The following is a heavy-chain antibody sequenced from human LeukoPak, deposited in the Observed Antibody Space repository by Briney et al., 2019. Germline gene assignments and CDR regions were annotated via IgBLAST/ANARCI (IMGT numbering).Heavy chain of an antibody. CDR3: TTWSSQFDH. J-gene: IGHJ4*02. D-gene: IGHD6-6*01. CDR2: IQSKTDGGTT. Sequence: GGSLRLSCAASGFTFSDAWMTWVRQAPGKGLECVGFIQSKTDGGTTDSATPVKGRFTVSRDDSKNTLYLKINSLKTEDTAVYYCTTWSSQFDHWGQGTLVTVSS. V-gene: IGHV3-15*01. CDR1: GFTFSDAW.